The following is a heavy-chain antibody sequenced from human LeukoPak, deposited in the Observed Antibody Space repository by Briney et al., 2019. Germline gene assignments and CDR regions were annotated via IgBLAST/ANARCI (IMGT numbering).Heavy chain of an antibody. CDR1: GFKFDNYA. CDR3: VKDNRIMGAFDT. Sequence: SGRSLRLSCAASGFKFDNYAMHWVRQAPGEGLEWVSGISWNSANIGFADSVKGRFTISRDNAKNSLYLQMNSLRVEDTALYYCVKDNRIMGAFDTWGQGTRVTVSS. D-gene: IGHD2-8*01. CDR2: ISWNSANI. V-gene: IGHV3-9*01. J-gene: IGHJ3*02.